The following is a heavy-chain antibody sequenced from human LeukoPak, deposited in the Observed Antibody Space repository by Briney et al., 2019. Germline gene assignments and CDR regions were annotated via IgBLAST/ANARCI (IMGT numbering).Heavy chain of an antibody. CDR3: ARVGYSSGWYTYFDY. V-gene: IGHV4-59*01. CDR2: IYYSGST. CDR1: AGSISSYY. D-gene: IGHD6-19*01. J-gene: IGHJ4*02. Sequence: PSKTLSLTCTVSAGSISSYYWSWIRQPPGKGLEWIGYIYYSGSTNYNPSLKSRVTISVDTSKNQFSLKLSSVTAADTAVYYCARVGYSSGWYTYFDYWGQGTLVAVSS.